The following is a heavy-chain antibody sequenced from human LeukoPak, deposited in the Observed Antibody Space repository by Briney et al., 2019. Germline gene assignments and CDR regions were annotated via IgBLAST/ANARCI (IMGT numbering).Heavy chain of an antibody. D-gene: IGHD3-10*01. Sequence: SETLSLTCAVYGGSFSGYYWSWIRQPPGKGLEWIGEINHSGSTNYNPSLKSRVTISVDTSKNQFSLKLSSVTAADTAVYYCAREKVRGVIKIDYWGQGTLVTVSS. CDR2: INHSGST. J-gene: IGHJ4*02. CDR1: GGSFSGYY. CDR3: AREKVRGVIKIDY. V-gene: IGHV4-34*01.